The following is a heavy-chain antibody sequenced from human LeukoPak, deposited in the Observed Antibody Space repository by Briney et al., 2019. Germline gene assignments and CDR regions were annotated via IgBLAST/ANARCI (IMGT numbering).Heavy chain of an antibody. Sequence: SETLSLTCTVSGGSISSYYWSWIRQPPGKGLEWIGDIYYSGSTNYNPSLKSRVTISVDTSKNQFSLKLSSVTAADTAVYYCARIQQPRSYYYYYYGMDVWGKGTTVTVSS. V-gene: IGHV4-59*01. D-gene: IGHD5-18*01. CDR1: GGSISSYY. CDR2: IYYSGST. CDR3: ARIQQPRSYYYYYYGMDV. J-gene: IGHJ6*04.